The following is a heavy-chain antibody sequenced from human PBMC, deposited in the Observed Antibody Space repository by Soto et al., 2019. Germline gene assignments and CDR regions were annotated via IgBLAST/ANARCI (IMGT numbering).Heavy chain of an antibody. CDR2: INHSGST. J-gene: IGHJ4*02. V-gene: IGHV4-34*01. CDR3: ARGPGYCSSTSCRVKDFDY. CDR1: GGSFSGYY. Sequence: QVQLQQWGAGLLKPSETLSLTCAVYGGSFSGYYWSWIRQPPGKGLEWIGEINHSGSTNYNPSLKSRVPISVDTSKNQFSLKLSSVTAADTAVYYCARGPGYCSSTSCRVKDFDYWGQGTLVTVSS. D-gene: IGHD2-2*03.